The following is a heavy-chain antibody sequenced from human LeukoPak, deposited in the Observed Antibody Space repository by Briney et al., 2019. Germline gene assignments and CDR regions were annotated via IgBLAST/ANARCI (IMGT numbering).Heavy chain of an antibody. Sequence: PGGSLRLSCAASGFTFSSYSMNWVRQAPGKGLEWVSSISSSSSYIYYADSVKGRFTISRDNAKNSLFLQVNSLRAEDTAVYYCARDGGIYYGSGSFPYYFDSWGQGTLVTVSS. D-gene: IGHD3-10*01. V-gene: IGHV3-21*01. CDR3: ARDGGIYYGSGSFPYYFDS. J-gene: IGHJ4*02. CDR2: ISSSSSYI. CDR1: GFTFSSYS.